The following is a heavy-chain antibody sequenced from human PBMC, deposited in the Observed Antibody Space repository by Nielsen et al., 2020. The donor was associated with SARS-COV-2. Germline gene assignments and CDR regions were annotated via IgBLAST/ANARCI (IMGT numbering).Heavy chain of an antibody. CDR2: IIPIFGTA. J-gene: IGHJ6*03. Sequence: SVKVSCKASGGTFSSYAISWVRQAPGQGLEWMGGIIPIFGTANYAQKFQGRVTITADESTNTASMELSSLGFEDTATYYCATDRGLRQDYRYYSMDVWGKGTTVTVSS. D-gene: IGHD3-16*02. V-gene: IGHV1-69*13. CDR3: ATDRGLRQDYRYYSMDV. CDR1: GGTFSSYA.